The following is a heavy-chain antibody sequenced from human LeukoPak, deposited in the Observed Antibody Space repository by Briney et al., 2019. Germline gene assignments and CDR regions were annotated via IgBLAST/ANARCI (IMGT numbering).Heavy chain of an antibody. J-gene: IGHJ4*02. Sequence: GGPLSLLCSPSGHLQCSYDVLCPPGAPGKAREGVAFIRYDGSNKYYADSVKGRFTISRDNSKNTLYLQMNSLRAEDTAVYYCAKDSWLPPHYFDYWGQGTLVTVSS. D-gene: IGHD5-18*01. CDR2: IRYDGSNK. V-gene: IGHV3-30*02. CDR1: GHLQCSY. CDR3: AKDSWLPPHYFDY.